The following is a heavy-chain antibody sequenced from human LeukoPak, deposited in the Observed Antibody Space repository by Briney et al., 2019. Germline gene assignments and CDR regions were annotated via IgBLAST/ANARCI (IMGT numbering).Heavy chain of an antibody. CDR2: ISDNGGRT. V-gene: IGHV3-23*01. J-gene: IGHJ4*02. CDR1: GFTFSNYA. Sequence: PGRSLRLSCAASGFTFSNYAMTWVRQAPGKGLEWVSGISDNGGRTYYGDSVKGRFTISRDNSKNTLYLQMNGLRAEDTAVYHCAKDLGTRMLLFPSDYWGQGTLVTVSS. D-gene: IGHD2-8*01. CDR3: AKDLGTRMLLFPSDY.